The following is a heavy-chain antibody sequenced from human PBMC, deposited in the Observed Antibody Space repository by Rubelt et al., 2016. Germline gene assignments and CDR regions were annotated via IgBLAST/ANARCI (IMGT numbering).Heavy chain of an antibody. CDR1: GGSFSGYY. CDR2: INHSGST. D-gene: IGHD2-2*02. Sequence: QVQLQESGPGLVKPSETLSLTCVVYGGSFSGYYWTWIRLPPGKGLAWIGEINHSGSTNYNPSLKSRVTISVDTSKNQFSLRRGPVTAADTAVDYCARSTSGVGRGAINVWGQGTTVTVSS. CDR3: ARSTSGVGRGAINV. J-gene: IGHJ6*02. V-gene: IGHV4-34*10.